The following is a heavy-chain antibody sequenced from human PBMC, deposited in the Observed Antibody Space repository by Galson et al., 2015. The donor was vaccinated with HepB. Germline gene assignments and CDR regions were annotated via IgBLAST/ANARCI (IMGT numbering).Heavy chain of an antibody. V-gene: IGHV5-51*01. Sequence: QSGAEVKEPGESLKISCKGSGYNFTSYWIGWVRQMPGKGLEWMGIIYPGDSDTRYSPSFQGQVTFSADKSISTAYLQWSSLKASDTAMYYSARRTYYYDSRGYYHQPAYAFDIWGQGTLVTVSS. J-gene: IGHJ3*02. CDR1: GYNFTSYW. CDR3: ARRTYYYDSRGYYHQPAYAFDI. D-gene: IGHD3-22*01. CDR2: IYPGDSDT.